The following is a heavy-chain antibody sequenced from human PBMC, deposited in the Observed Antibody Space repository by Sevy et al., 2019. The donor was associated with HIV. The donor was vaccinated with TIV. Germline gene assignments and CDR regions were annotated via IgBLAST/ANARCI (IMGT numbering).Heavy chain of an antibody. CDR1: GFTFSDYA. Sequence: GGSLRLSCAASGFTFSDYAIHWVRQAPGKGLEWLAVISYHGRNQFYADSVRGRFTISRDDSKNTVYLQMNSLRPDDTAVYYCARKQFVLPSDYWGQGTLVTVSS. V-gene: IGHV3-30*04. CDR2: ISYHGRNQ. J-gene: IGHJ4*02. D-gene: IGHD6-6*01. CDR3: ARKQFVLPSDY.